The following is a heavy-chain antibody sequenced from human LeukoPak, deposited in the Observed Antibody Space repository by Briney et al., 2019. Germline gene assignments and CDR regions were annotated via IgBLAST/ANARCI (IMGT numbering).Heavy chain of an antibody. V-gene: IGHV3-23*01. CDR1: GFTFSSYA. J-gene: IGHJ3*02. CDR3: AKALHGHDAFDI. Sequence: PGGSLRLSCAASGFTFSSYAMSWVRQAPGKGLEWVSAISGSGGSTYYADSVKGRFTISRDNSKNTLYLQMSSLRAEDTAVYYCAKALHGHDAFDIWGQGTMVTVSS. CDR2: ISGSGGST.